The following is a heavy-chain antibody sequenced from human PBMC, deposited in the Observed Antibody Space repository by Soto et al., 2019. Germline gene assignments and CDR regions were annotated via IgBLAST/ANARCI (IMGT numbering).Heavy chain of an antibody. D-gene: IGHD3-10*01. Sequence: QVRLQESGPGLVKPSGTLSLNCTVSGDSVSTNNWWSWVRQSPGKGLEWIGEIYHSGSTSYNASLKSRVTISIDKSTNQFSLTVTSVTAADTALYFCVRGAYMSRGFYFDNWGQGTVVTVSS. CDR2: IYHSGST. V-gene: IGHV4-4*02. CDR1: GDSVSTNNW. J-gene: IGHJ4*02. CDR3: VRGAYMSRGFYFDN.